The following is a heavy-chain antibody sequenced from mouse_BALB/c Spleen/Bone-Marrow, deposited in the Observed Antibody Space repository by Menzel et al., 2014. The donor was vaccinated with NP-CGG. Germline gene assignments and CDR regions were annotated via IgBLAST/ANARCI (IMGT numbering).Heavy chain of an antibody. J-gene: IGHJ2*01. Sequence: ESGPELVKPGASVKISCKASGYTFADYYINWVKRKPGQGLEWIGWIYPGSGNTKYNEKFKGKATLTVDTSSSTAYMQLSSLTSEDTAVYFCARENYGSSYYFDYWGQGTTLTVSS. CDR1: GYTFADYY. D-gene: IGHD1-1*01. CDR2: IYPGSGNT. CDR3: ARENYGSSYYFDY. V-gene: IGHV1-84*02.